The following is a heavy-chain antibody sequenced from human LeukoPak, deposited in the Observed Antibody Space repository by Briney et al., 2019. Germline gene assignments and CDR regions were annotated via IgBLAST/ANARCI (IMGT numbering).Heavy chain of an antibody. CDR2: INPSGGST. D-gene: IGHD3-22*01. V-gene: IGHV1-46*01. J-gene: IGHJ6*03. CDR1: RGTFSTYA. CDR3: ARDRAAAVVMDYYYYMDV. Sequence: ASVKVSCKASRGTFSTYAISWVRQAPGQGLEWMGIINPSGGSTSYAQKFQGRVTMTRDMSTSTVYMELSSLRSEDTAVYYCARDRAAAVVMDYYYYMDVWGKGTTVTVSS.